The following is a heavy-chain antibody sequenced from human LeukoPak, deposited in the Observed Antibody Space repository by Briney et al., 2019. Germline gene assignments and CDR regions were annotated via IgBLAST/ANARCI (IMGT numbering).Heavy chain of an antibody. CDR1: GYTFTSYY. CDR2: INPSGGST. Sequence: ASVKVSCKASGYTFTSYYMHWVRQAPGQGLEWMGIINPSGGSTSYAQKFQGRVTMSRDTSTSKVYMELSSLRSEDTAVYYCARAYVIVVPRYYFDYWGQGTLVTVSS. J-gene: IGHJ4*02. CDR3: ARAYVIVVPRYYFDY. V-gene: IGHV1-46*01. D-gene: IGHD2-21*01.